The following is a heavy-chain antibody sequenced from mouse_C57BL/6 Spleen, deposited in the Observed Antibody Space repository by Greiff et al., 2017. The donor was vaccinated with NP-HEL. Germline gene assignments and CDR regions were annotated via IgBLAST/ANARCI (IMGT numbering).Heavy chain of an antibody. CDR3: VRHYYAMDY. CDR2: IIIKSNNYAT. J-gene: IGHJ4*01. CDR1: RFTSPPPP. V-gene: IGHV10-1*01. Sequence: EVMLVESGGGLVQPKGSLKLSCHACRFTSPPPPLPLFPPSPFPCFSFISLIIIKSNNYATYYADSVKDRFTISRDDSESMLYLQMNNLKTEDTAMYYCVRHYYAMDYWGQGTSVTVSS.